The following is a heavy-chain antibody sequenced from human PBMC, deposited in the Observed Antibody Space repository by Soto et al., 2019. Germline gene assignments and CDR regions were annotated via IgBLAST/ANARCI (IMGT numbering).Heavy chain of an antibody. D-gene: IGHD3-10*01. V-gene: IGHV1-46*01. CDR2: INPSGGST. CDR3: ARSMGNWFDP. J-gene: IGHJ5*02. Sequence: QVQLVQSGAEVKKPGSSVKVSCKASGGTFSSYAISWVRQAPGQGLEWMGIINPSGGSTSYAQKFQGRVTMTRDTSTSTVYMELSSLRSEDTAVYYCARSMGNWFDPWGQGTLVTVSS. CDR1: GGTFSSYA.